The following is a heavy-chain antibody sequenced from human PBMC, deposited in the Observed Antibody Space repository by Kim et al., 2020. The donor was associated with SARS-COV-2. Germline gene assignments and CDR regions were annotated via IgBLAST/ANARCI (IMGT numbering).Heavy chain of an antibody. V-gene: IGHV4-59*01. CDR3: ARNRIAARTTGHLWFDP. CDR2: IYYSGST. J-gene: IGHJ5*02. D-gene: IGHD6-6*01. CDR1: GGSISSYY. Sequence: SETLSLTCTVSGGSISSYYWSWIRQPPGKGLEWIGYIYYSGSTNYNPSLKSRVTISVDTSKNQFSLKLSSVTAADTAVYYCARNRIAARTTGHLWFDPWG.